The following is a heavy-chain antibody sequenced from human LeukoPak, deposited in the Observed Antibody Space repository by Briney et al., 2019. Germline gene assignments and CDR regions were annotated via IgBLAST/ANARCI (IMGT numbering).Heavy chain of an antibody. CDR2: FIPILDTT. CDR1: GGSFNNYA. J-gene: IGHJ4*02. D-gene: IGHD5-12*01. CDR3: ARSNDYDYHFNY. V-gene: IGHV1-69*05. Sequence: SVKVSCKASGGSFNNYAVTWVRQAPGQGLEWMGGFIPILDTTNYAPNFQGRVTITTDESSTTAYMELSSLKWEDTALYYCARSNDYDYHFNYWGQGTLVTVSS.